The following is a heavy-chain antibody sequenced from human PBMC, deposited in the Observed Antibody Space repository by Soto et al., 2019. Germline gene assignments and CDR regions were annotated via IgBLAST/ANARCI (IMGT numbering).Heavy chain of an antibody. CDR2: IYWDDDK. CDR3: AHRVLRTVFGLVTTTAIYFDS. Sequence: QITLNESGPTQVKPRQTLTLTCTFSGFSLTTSGVGVGWIRQSPGKAPEWLALIYWDDDKRYSPSLKSRLTNTKDTSKNQVVLTMAELDPADTATYYCAHRVLRTVFGLVTTTAIYFDSWGQGTPVAVSS. CDR1: GFSLTTSGVG. D-gene: IGHD3-3*01. V-gene: IGHV2-5*02. J-gene: IGHJ4*02.